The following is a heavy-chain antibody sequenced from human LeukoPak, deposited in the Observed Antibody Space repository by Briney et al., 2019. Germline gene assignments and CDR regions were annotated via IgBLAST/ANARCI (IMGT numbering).Heavy chain of an antibody. Sequence: GRSLRLSCAASGFTFSNYAVSWVRQAPGKGLAWVSAISDSGDRTQYADSVKGRFTISRDNSQNTLYLQMNSLRAEDTAVYYCAKGSSNWRNYYYFDYWGQGTLVTVSS. V-gene: IGHV3-23*01. J-gene: IGHJ4*02. D-gene: IGHD6-13*01. CDR3: AKGSSNWRNYYYFDY. CDR2: ISDSGDRT. CDR1: GFTFSNYA.